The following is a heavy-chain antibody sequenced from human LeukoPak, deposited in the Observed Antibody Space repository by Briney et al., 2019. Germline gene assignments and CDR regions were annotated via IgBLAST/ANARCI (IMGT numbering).Heavy chain of an antibody. V-gene: IGHV3-30*02. CDR1: GFTFSSYG. Sequence: QPGGSLRLSCAASGFTFSSYGMHWVRQAPGKGLEWVAFIRYDGSNKYYADSVKGRFTISRDNSKNTLYLQMNSLRAEDTAVYYCAKDWSSVQIGWNLLDAFDIWGQGTMVTVSS. D-gene: IGHD1-7*01. CDR3: AKDWSSVQIGWNLLDAFDI. J-gene: IGHJ3*02. CDR2: IRYDGSNK.